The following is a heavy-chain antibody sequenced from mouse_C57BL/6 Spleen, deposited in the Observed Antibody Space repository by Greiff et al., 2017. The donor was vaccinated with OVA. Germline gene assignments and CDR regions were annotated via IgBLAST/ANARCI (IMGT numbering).Heavy chain of an antibody. V-gene: IGHV5-16*01. CDR1: GFTFSDYY. Sequence: EVQVVESEGGLVQPGSSMKLSCTASGFTFSDYYMAWVRQVPEKGLEWVANINYDGSSTYYLDSLKSRFIISRDNAKNILYLQMSSLKSEDTATYDCARDRPYYGSSYWYVDVWGTGTTVTVSS. CDR3: ARDRPYYGSSYWYVDV. CDR2: INYDGSST. J-gene: IGHJ1*03. D-gene: IGHD1-1*01.